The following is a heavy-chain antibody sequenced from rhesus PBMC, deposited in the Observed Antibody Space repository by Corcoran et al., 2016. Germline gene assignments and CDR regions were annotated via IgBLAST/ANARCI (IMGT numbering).Heavy chain of an antibody. D-gene: IGHD4-17*01. J-gene: IGHJ4*01. V-gene: IGHV4-106*01. Sequence: QVQLQESGPGLVKPSETLSLTCAVSGGSMSDEYYRSWIRQPPGKGLEWIGYIYGSGGGTNYHPSLKNRVTISIDTSKNQFSLKLSSVTAADTAVYFCARGDGNYGGYFDYWGQGVLVTVSS. CDR1: GGSMSDEYY. CDR2: IYGSGGGT. CDR3: ARGDGNYGGYFDY.